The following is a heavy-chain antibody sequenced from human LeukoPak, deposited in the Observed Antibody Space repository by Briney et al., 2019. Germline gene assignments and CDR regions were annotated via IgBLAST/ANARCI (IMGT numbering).Heavy chain of an antibody. CDR3: AGSGYYSRFDY. J-gene: IGHJ4*02. V-gene: IGHV4-4*07. D-gene: IGHD3-22*01. CDR2: IYTGGST. CDR1: GGSISSYY. Sequence: PSETLSLTCTVSGGSISSYYWSWIRQPAGKGLEWIGRIYTGGSTNYNPSLKSRVTMSVDTSKNQFSLKLSSVTAADTAVYYCAGSGYYSRFDYWGQGTLVTVSS.